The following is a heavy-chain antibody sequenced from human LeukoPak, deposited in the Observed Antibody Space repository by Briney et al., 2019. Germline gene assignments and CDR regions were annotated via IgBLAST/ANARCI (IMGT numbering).Heavy chain of an antibody. D-gene: IGHD6-13*01. CDR1: GFSFSDSA. J-gene: IGHJ4*02. Sequence: GGSLRLSCSASGFSFSDSAIHWVRQASGKGLEWVGRIRSKAKTYATGYAASVKDRFTISRDDSKNTAYLQMSSLKTEDTAVYYCARDDRENNGGYPAPDYWGQGTLVTVSS. V-gene: IGHV3-73*01. CDR2: IRSKAKTYAT. CDR3: ARDDRENNGGYPAPDY.